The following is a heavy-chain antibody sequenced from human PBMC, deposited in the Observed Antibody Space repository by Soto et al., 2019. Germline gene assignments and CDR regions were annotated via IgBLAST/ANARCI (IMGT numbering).Heavy chain of an antibody. J-gene: IGHJ5*02. CDR1: GGTFSSYA. CDR3: AREGRYYYDSSGYYGNWFDP. Sequence: SVKVSCKASGGTFSSYAISWVRQAPGQGLEWMGGIIPIFGTANYAQKFQGRVTITADESTSTAYMELSSLRSEDTAVYYCAREGRYYYDSSGYYGNWFDPWGQGTLVTSPQ. V-gene: IGHV1-69*13. CDR2: IIPIFGTA. D-gene: IGHD3-22*01.